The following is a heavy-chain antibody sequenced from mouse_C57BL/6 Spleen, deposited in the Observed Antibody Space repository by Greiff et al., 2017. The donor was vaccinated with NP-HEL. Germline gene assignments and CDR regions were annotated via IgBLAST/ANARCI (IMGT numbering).Heavy chain of an antibody. D-gene: IGHD2-5*01. CDR3: ASPYDSNYVSLAY. J-gene: IGHJ3*01. Sequence: VQLQQSGPELVKPGASVKISCKASGYAFSSSWMNWVKQRPGKGLEWIGRIYPGDGDTNYNGKFKGKATLTADKSSSTASMQLSSLTSEDSAVYFCASPYDSNYVSLAYWGQGTLVTVSA. V-gene: IGHV1-82*01. CDR2: IYPGDGDT. CDR1: GYAFSSSW.